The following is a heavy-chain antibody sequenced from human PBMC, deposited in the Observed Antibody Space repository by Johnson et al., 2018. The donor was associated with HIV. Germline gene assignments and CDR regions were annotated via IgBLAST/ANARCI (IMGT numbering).Heavy chain of an antibody. V-gene: IGHV3-30-3*01. Sequence: QVQLVESGGGVVQPGRSLRLSCAASGFTFRSFTMHCVRQAPGKGLEWVAVISYDGSNKYYADSVKGRFTISRDNSKNTLYLQMNSLRAEDTAVYYCARPDIVVVVANAFYIWGQGTMVTVSS. CDR1: GFTFRSFT. D-gene: IGHD2-15*01. J-gene: IGHJ3*02. CDR2: ISYDGSNK. CDR3: ARPDIVVVVANAFYI.